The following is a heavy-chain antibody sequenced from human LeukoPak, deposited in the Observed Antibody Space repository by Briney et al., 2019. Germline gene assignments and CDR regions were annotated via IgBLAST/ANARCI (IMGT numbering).Heavy chain of an antibody. Sequence: SVKVSCKASGGTFSSYAISWVRQAPGQGLEWMGGTIPIFGTANYAQKFQGRVTITADESTSTAYMELSSLRSEDTAVYYCARGGYGDYVADYYYYGMDVWGQGTTVTVSS. D-gene: IGHD4-17*01. CDR1: GGTFSSYA. V-gene: IGHV1-69*13. CDR2: TIPIFGTA. J-gene: IGHJ6*02. CDR3: ARGGYGDYVADYYYYGMDV.